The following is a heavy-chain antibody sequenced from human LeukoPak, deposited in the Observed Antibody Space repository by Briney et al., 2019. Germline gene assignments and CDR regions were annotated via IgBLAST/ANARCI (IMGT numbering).Heavy chain of an antibody. CDR3: ARETPSSGSYYR. CDR1: GGSFSGYY. J-gene: IGHJ4*02. Sequence: SETLSLTCAVYGGSFSGYYWSWIRQPPGKGLEWIGRIYTSGSTNYNPSLKSRVTISVDTSKNQFSLKLSSVTAADTAVYYCARETPSSGSYYRWGQGTLVTVSS. D-gene: IGHD3-10*01. CDR2: IYTSGST. V-gene: IGHV4-4*08.